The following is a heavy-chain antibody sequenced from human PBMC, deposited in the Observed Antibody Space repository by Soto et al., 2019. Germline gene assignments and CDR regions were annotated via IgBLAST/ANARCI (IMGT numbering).Heavy chain of an antibody. CDR1: GGSISSYY. CDR2: IYYSGST. J-gene: IGHJ4*02. Sequence: SETLSLTCTVSGGSISSYYWGWIRQPPGKGLEWIGSIYYSGSTYYNPSLKSRVTISVDTSKNQFSLKLSSVTAADTAVYYCARGTTEEALDYWGQGTLVTVSS. V-gene: IGHV4-39*07. D-gene: IGHD1-1*01. CDR3: ARGTTEEALDY.